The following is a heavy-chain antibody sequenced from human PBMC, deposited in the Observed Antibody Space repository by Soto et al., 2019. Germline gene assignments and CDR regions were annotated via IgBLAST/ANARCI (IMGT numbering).Heavy chain of an antibody. V-gene: IGHV3-53*01. CDR1: GFSVSSNY. CDR3: ARHRHPRGTVGATSPLDP. Sequence: LRLSCAISGFSVSSNYLSWVRQAPGKGLEWVSVHYSGGSTYYADSVQGRFTISRDKSNNTLYLQMRRVRAEDTAVYFCARHRHPRGTVGATSPLDPWGQGTRVTV. J-gene: IGHJ5*02. CDR2: HYSGGST. D-gene: IGHD1-26*01.